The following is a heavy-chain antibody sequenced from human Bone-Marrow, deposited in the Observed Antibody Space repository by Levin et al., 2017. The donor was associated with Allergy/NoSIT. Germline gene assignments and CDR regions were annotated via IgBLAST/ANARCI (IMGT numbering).Heavy chain of an antibody. J-gene: IGHJ4*02. V-gene: IGHV3-21*01. CDR3: ARARYYDTSGYYYLDF. Sequence: GGSPRLSCAASGFTFSHYTLAWVRQAPGKGLEWVSSISSNSDYVFYADSVKGRFTISRDNAEDSLFLQMNSLTAEDTAVYYCARARYYDTSGYYYLDFWGQGTPVTVSS. D-gene: IGHD3-22*01. CDR2: ISSNSDYV. CDR1: GFTFSHYT.